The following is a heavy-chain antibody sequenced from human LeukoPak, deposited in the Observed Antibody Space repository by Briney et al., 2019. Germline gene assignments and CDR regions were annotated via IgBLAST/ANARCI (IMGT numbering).Heavy chain of an antibody. CDR2: IIPIFGTA. V-gene: IGHV1-69*05. D-gene: IGHD2-2*02. CDR1: GGTFSSYA. Sequence: ASVKVSCKASGGTFSSYANSWVRQVPGQGLEWMGGIIPIFGTANYAQKFQGRVTITTDESTSTAYMELSSLRSEDTAVYYCARVRGYCSSTSCYTGEDYYYYMDVWGKGTTVTVSS. CDR3: ARVRGYCSSTSCYTGEDYYYYMDV. J-gene: IGHJ6*03.